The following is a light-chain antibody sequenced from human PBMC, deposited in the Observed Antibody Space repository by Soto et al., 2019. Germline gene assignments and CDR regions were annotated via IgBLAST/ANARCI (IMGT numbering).Light chain of an antibody. CDR1: SNDVGGYDY. CDR3: ASYTGTTTLL. J-gene: IGLJ2*01. CDR2: EVT. Sequence: QSALTQPASVSGSPGLSITISCTGTSNDVGGYDYVSWYRQHPDRAPRLLIYEVTNRPSGISDRFSGSRSGNTASLTISGLQGDDEASYYCASYTGTTTLLFGGGTKVTVL. V-gene: IGLV2-14*01.